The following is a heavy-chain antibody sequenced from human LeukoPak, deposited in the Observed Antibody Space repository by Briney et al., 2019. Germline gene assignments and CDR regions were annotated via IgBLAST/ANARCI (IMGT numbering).Heavy chain of an antibody. CDR1: GFTFTTYW. CDR2: INSDGSIT. Sequence: GGSLRLSCTASGFTFTTYWMHWVRQAPGKGLVWVSHINSDGSITSYADSVKGRFTISRDNAKNTLYLQMNSLRAEDTAVYYCARDAVDTANAVWGQGTTVTVSS. CDR3: ARDAVDTANAV. V-gene: IGHV3-74*01. D-gene: IGHD5-18*01. J-gene: IGHJ6*02.